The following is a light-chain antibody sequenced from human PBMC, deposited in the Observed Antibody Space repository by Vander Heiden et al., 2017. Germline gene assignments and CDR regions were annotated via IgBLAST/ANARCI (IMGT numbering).Light chain of an antibody. J-gene: IGKJ1*01. CDR2: DAS. CDR3: QQFNSYPWT. Sequence: AIQLTQSPSSLSASVGDRVTITCRASQGISSALAWYQQKPGKTPKLLIYDASSLESGVPSRFGGSGSGTDFTFTISSLQPEDFATYYCQQFNSYPWTFGQGTKVEIK. CDR1: QGISSA. V-gene: IGKV1-13*02.